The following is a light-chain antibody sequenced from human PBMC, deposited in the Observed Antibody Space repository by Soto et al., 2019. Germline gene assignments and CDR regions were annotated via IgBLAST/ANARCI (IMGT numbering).Light chain of an antibody. CDR2: AAS. Sequence: DIQMTQSPSSLSASVGDRVTITCRASQSISSYLNWYQQKPRKAPQLLIYAASSLQSGVPSRFSGSGTWTDFTLTISSLQPEDFATYDCQQSYSTPQTVGQGTKLVIK. CDR3: QQSYSTPQT. J-gene: IGKJ2*01. V-gene: IGKV1-39*01. CDR1: QSISSY.